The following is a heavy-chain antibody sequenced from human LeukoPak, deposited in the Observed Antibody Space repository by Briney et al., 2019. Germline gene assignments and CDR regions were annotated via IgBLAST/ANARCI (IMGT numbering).Heavy chain of an antibody. D-gene: IGHD6-19*01. CDR1: GFNFGSYS. J-gene: IGHJ4*02. CDR3: AKNPLVSGTIYFDS. CDR2: ISGSGDNR. V-gene: IGHV3-23*01. Sequence: PGGSLRLSCAASGFNFGSYSMTWVRQAPGKGLEWVSSISGSGDNRNYADSVKGRFTISRDNSKSTLYLEMNSLRAEDTAIYYCAKNPLVSGTIYFDSWGQGTLLTVSS.